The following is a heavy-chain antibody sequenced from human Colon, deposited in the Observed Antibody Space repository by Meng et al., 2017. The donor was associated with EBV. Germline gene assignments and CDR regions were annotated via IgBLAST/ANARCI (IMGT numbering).Heavy chain of an antibody. D-gene: IGHD5-18*01. Sequence: QVKPQESGPGRVKPSDTLSLTCAVSGGSISSVYWWTWVRQSPGKGLEWIGEIYHSGSTNYNPSLKSRVTISVDKSKNQFSLKLTSVTAADTAVYYCARGGYYSFDYWGQRTLVTVSS. V-gene: IGHV4-4*02. CDR2: IYHSGST. CDR3: ARGGYYSFDY. CDR1: GGSISSVYW. J-gene: IGHJ4*02.